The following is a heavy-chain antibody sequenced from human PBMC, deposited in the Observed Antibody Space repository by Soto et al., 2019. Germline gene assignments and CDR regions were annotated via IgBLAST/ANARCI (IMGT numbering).Heavy chain of an antibody. D-gene: IGHD6-6*01. CDR2: IYYSGST. CDR3: ARVKGGAARPYYYYGMDV. J-gene: IGHJ6*02. Sequence: SETLSLTCTVSGGSISSYYWSWIRQPPGKGLEWIGYIYYSGSTNYNPSLKSRVTISVDTSKNQLSLKLSSVTAADTAVYYCARVKGGAARPYYYYGMDVWGQGTTVTVSS. V-gene: IGHV4-59*01. CDR1: GGSISSYY.